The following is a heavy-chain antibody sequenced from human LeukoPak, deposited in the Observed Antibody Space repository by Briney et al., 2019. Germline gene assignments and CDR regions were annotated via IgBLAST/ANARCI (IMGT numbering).Heavy chain of an antibody. CDR3: ARVEAYCGGDCYLDY. CDR2: IIPIFGTA. J-gene: IGHJ4*02. Sequence: GASVKVSCKASGGTFSSYAISWVRQAPGQGLEWMGGIIPIFGTANYAQKFQGRVTITADESTSTAYMELSSLRSEDTAVYYCARVEAYCGGDCYLDYWGQGTLDTVSS. CDR1: GGTFSSYA. V-gene: IGHV1-69*13. D-gene: IGHD2-21*02.